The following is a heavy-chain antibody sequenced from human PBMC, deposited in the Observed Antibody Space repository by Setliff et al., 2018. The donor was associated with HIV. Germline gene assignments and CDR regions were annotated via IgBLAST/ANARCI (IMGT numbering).Heavy chain of an antibody. J-gene: IGHJ5*02. D-gene: IGHD1-26*01. CDR3: AKEGNSVDNWLDP. Sequence: SETLSLTCTVSGDAIFIGGYYWSWIRQHPGGGLEWIGYTYHTGKTYYNPSLQSRIIMSLDMSQNQFSLKLSSVTAADTAVYYCAKEGNSVDNWLDPWGPGTLVTVSS. CDR1: GDAIFIGGYY. V-gene: IGHV4-31*03. CDR2: TYHTGKT.